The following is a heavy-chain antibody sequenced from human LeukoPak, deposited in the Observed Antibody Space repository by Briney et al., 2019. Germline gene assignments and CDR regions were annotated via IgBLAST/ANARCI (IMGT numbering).Heavy chain of an antibody. CDR2: TYYRSKWYN. V-gene: IGHV6-1*01. CDR3: AGGVGRSSPSLDY. J-gene: IGHJ4*02. Sequence: SQTLSLTCAISGDSVSSNSAAWNWIRQSPSRGPEWLGRTYYRSKWYNDYAVSVKSRITINPDTSKNQFSLQLNSVTPEDTAVYYCAGGVGRSSPSLDYWGQGTLVTVYS. CDR1: GDSVSSNSAA. D-gene: IGHD6-6*01.